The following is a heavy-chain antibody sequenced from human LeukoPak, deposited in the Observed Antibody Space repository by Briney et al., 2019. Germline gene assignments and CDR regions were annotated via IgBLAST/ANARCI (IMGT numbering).Heavy chain of an antibody. V-gene: IGHV4-38-2*01. CDR1: GYSISRGYD. D-gene: IGHD2-2*01. CDR3: ARTRREYQLLSFDY. Sequence: KPSETLSLTCALSGYSISRGYDWGWIRQPPGKGLDWVGSIYHSGSTYHTPSLTSPLTISVDTAKTQFSPKLSSVPAADTAVYYCARTRREYQLLSFDYWGQGTLVTVSS. J-gene: IGHJ4*02. CDR2: IYHSGST.